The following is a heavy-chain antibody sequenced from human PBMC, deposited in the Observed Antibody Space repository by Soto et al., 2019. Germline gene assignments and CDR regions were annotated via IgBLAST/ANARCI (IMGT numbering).Heavy chain of an antibody. CDR2: IKSKSDGGTI. CDR1: GFTFNNAW. CDR3: TAGSPFNY. Sequence: EVQLVESGGGLVKPGGSLRLSCAASGFTFNNAWMSWVRQAPGKGLEWVGHIKSKSDGGTIDYTAPVRGRFTISRDDSINTVYLQMNSLKTEDTAVYYCTAGSPFNYWGQGTPVIVSS. V-gene: IGHV3-15*01. J-gene: IGHJ4*02.